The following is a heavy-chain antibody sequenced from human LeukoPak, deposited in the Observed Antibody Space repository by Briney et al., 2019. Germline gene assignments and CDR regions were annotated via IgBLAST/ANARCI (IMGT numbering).Heavy chain of an antibody. CDR1: GFTFDDYT. D-gene: IGHD3-10*01. CDR2: ISWDGGST. Sequence: PGGSLRLSCAASGFTFDDYTMHWVRQAPGKGLEWVSLISWDGGSTYYADSVKGRFTISRDNSKNSLYLQMNSLRTEDTALYYCAKGGYGSGSYSPPSGYWGQGTLVTVSS. CDR3: AKGGYGSGSYSPPSGY. J-gene: IGHJ4*02. V-gene: IGHV3-43*01.